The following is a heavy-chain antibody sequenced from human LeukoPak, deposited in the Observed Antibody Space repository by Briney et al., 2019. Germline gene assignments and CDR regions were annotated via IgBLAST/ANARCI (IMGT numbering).Heavy chain of an antibody. CDR3: ARAARAGYYYMDV. CDR1: GYTFTGDY. Sequence: ASVKVSCKASGYTFTGDYMHWVRQAPGQGLEWMGWINPNSGGTKYAQKFQGRVTMTIDTSITTAYMDLSRLRSDDTAVYYCARAARAGYYYMDVWGKGTTVTVSS. J-gene: IGHJ6*03. V-gene: IGHV1-2*02. CDR2: INPNSGGT.